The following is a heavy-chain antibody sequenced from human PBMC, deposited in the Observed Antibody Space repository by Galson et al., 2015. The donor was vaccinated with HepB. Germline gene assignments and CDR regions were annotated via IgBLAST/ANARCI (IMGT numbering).Heavy chain of an antibody. J-gene: IGHJ3*02. CDR2: INHSGST. V-gene: IGHV4-34*01. CDR1: GGSFSGYY. Sequence: SETLSLTCAVYGGSFSGYYWSWIRQPPGKGLEWIGEINHSGSTNYNPSLKSRVTISVDTSKNQFSLKLSSVTAADTAVYYCARDYYGSGSQGGDAFDIWGQGTMVTVSS. CDR3: ARDYYGSGSQGGDAFDI. D-gene: IGHD3-10*01.